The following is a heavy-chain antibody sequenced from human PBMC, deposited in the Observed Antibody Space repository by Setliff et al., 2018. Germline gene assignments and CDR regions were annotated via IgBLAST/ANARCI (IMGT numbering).Heavy chain of an antibody. Sequence: ASETLSLTCTVSGGSLRGNAFVWSWIRQPHGKGLVWIGNTYYNVDANYNPYIKSRLTMYVDTSRNQFSLKLSSVTAADTAVYYCARHVGSRGRGYNYDYYYMDVWGKGTTVTVSS. V-gene: IGHV4-39*01. CDR3: ARHVGSRGRGYNYDYYYMDV. D-gene: IGHD3-10*01. J-gene: IGHJ6*03. CDR2: TYYNVDA. CDR1: GGSLRGNAFV.